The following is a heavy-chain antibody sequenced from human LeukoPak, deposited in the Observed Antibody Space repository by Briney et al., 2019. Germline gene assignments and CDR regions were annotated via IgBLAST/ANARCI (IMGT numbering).Heavy chain of an antibody. V-gene: IGHV3-66*04. D-gene: IGHD2-2*01. J-gene: IGHJ4*02. Sequence: GGSLRLSCAASGFTVSSNYMSWVRQAPGKGLEWVSVIYSGGSTYYADSVKGRFTISRDNSKNTLYLQMNSLRAEDTAVYYCARQRLDCSSTSCRNDFDYWGQGTLVTVSS. CDR1: GFTVSSNY. CDR3: ARQRLDCSSTSCRNDFDY. CDR2: IYSGGST.